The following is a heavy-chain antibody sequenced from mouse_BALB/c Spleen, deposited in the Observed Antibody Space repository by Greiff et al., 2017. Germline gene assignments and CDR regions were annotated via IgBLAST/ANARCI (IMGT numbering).Heavy chain of an antibody. D-gene: IGHD1-1*01. V-gene: IGHV14-1*02. CDR1: GFNIKDYY. J-gene: IGHJ4*01. CDR3: ARGTLLLLRAMDY. Sequence: EVQLQQSGAELVRPGALVKLSCKASGFNIKDYYMHWVKQRPEQGLEWIGWIDPENGNTIYDPKFQGKASITADTSSNTAYLQLSSLTSEDTAVYYCARGTLLLLRAMDYWGQGTSVTVSS. CDR2: IDPENGNT.